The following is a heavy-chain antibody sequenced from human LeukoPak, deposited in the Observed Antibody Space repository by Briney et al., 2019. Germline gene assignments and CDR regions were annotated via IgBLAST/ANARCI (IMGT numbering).Heavy chain of an antibody. Sequence: SQTLSLTCTVSGGSISSGSYYWTWIRQPPGKGLEWIGYIYYSGSTNYNPSLKSRVTISVDTSKNQFSLKLSSVTAADTAVYYCARTPQEYYDFWSGLAFDIWGQGTMVTVSS. CDR2: IYYSGST. J-gene: IGHJ3*02. D-gene: IGHD3-3*01. CDR1: GGSISSGSYY. CDR3: ARTPQEYYDFWSGLAFDI. V-gene: IGHV4-61*01.